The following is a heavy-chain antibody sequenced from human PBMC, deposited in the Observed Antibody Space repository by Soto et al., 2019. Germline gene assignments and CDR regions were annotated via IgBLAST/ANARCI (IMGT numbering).Heavy chain of an antibody. CDR2: IFTRSSQI. CDR3: ARDLLAGQQLVIPWFHP. D-gene: IGHD1-26*01. Sequence: LRLSCTASGFAFSSFNMNWVRQAPGKGLEWVSSIFTRSSQIYYADSAKGRFTISRDDAKNSLFLQMNSLSVEDTAVYYCARDLLAGQQLVIPWFHPWGQGTLVTVSS. J-gene: IGHJ5*02. V-gene: IGHV3-21*01. CDR1: GFAFSSFN.